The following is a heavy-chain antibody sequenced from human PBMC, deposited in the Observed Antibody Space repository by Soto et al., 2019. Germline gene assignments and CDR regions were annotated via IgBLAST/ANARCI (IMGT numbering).Heavy chain of an antibody. CDR3: ARQTGLGATNY. D-gene: IGHD1-26*01. CDR2: INTDGNVT. Sequence: PGGSLRLSCAGSGFTFSNFWMHWVRQAPGKGLVWVARINTDGNVTSHADSVKGRFTISRDNAKSTLYLQMNSLREEDSAMYYCARQTGLGATNYWGQGTLVTVSS. J-gene: IGHJ4*02. CDR1: GFTFSNFW. V-gene: IGHV3-74*01.